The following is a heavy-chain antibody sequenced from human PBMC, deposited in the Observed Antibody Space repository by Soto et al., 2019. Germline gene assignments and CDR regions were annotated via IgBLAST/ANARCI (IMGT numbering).Heavy chain of an antibody. Sequence: GGSLRLSCSASGFTFSEYSMHWVRQAPGKGLQYVSTISSDGDITYYADSVKGRFTISRDNSKNTLYLQMNSLRPEDTAVYYCVKVSTFYDILTGYYSTNFFDPWGQGTLGTVSS. J-gene: IGHJ5*02. D-gene: IGHD3-9*01. CDR2: ISSDGDIT. V-gene: IGHV3-64D*06. CDR1: GFTFSEYS. CDR3: VKVSTFYDILTGYYSTNFFDP.